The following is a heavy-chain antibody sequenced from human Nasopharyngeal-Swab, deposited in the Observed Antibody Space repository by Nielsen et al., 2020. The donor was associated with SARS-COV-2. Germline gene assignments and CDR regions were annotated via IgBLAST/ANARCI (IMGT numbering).Heavy chain of an antibody. CDR1: GFTFDDYA. V-gene: IGHV3-9*01. J-gene: IGHJ4*02. CDR3: AKLPDYYGSGNDY. Sequence: SLKISCAASGFTFDDYAMHWVRQAPGKGLEWVSGISWNSGSIGYADSVKGRFTISRDNAKNSLYLQMNSLRAEDTALYYCAKLPDYYGSGNDYWGQGPLVTVSS. D-gene: IGHD3-10*01. CDR2: ISWNSGSI.